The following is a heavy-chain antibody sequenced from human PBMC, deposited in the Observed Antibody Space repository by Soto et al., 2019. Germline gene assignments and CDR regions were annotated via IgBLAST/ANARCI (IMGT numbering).Heavy chain of an antibody. CDR1: GYTFTSYY. V-gene: IGHV1-46*03. D-gene: IGHD4-17*01. CDR2: INPSGGST. Sequence: ASVKVSCKASGYTFTSYYMHWVRQAPGQGLEWMGIINPSGGSTSYAQKFQGRVTMTRDTSTSTVYMELSSLRSEDTAVYYRARENGDYGEVDVWGQGTTVTVSS. J-gene: IGHJ6*02. CDR3: ARENGDYGEVDV.